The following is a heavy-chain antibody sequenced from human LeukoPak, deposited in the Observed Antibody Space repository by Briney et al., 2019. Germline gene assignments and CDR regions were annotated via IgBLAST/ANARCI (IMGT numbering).Heavy chain of an antibody. CDR1: GGSISSGGYY. J-gene: IGHJ3*02. CDR2: IYYSGST. V-gene: IGHV4-31*03. D-gene: IGHD6-19*01. Sequence: PSQTLSLTCTVSGGSISSGGYYWSWIRQHPGKGLEWIGYIYYSGSTYYNPSLKSRVTISVDTSKNQFSLKLSSVTAADTAVYYCARSISSGWYDAFDIWGQGTMATVSS. CDR3: ARSISSGWYDAFDI.